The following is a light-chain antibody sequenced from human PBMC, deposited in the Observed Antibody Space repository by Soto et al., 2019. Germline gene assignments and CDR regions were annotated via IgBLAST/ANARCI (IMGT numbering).Light chain of an antibody. CDR1: QVVSSRD. CDR3: QHYGGSPPIT. J-gene: IGKJ5*01. CDR2: GVS. V-gene: IGKV3-20*01. Sequence: EIVLTQSPGTLSLSPGERATLSCRASQVVSSRDLAWYQQRPGQAPRLLFFGVSSRATGIPDRFSGSGSGTDFTLTISSLEPEDFAVYFCQHYGGSPPITFGQGTRLEIK.